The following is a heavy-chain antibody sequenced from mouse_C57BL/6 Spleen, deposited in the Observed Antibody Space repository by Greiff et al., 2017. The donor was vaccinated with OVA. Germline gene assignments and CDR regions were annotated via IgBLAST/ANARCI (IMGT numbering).Heavy chain of an antibody. CDR2: IDPSDSYS. J-gene: IGHJ1*03. V-gene: IGHV1-69*01. Sequence: VQLQQSGAELVMPGASVKLSCKASGYTFTSYWMHWVKQRPGQGLEWIGEIDPSDSYSTYNQKFKGKSTLTVDKSYSTAYMQLISVTSEVSAVYYCARGRSERYVDVWGTGTTVTVSS. CDR1: GYTFTSYW. CDR3: ARGRSERYVDV.